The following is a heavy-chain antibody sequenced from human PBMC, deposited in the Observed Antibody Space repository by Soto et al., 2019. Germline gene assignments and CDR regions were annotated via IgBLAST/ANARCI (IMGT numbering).Heavy chain of an antibody. CDR3: ASTVDI. J-gene: IGHJ3*02. CDR2: ISYDGSNK. CDR1: GFTFSSYA. V-gene: IGHV3-30-3*01. Sequence: QVQLVESGGGVVQPGRSLRLSCAASGFTFSSYAMHWVRQAPGKGLEWVAVISYDGSNKYYADSVKGRFTISRDNSKNTLYLQMNSRRAEDTAVYYCASTVDIWGQGTMVTVSS.